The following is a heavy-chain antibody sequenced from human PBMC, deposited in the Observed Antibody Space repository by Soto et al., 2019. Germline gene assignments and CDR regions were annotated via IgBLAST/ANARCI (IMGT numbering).Heavy chain of an antibody. CDR3: AREGSGGYYGSGSYPDAFDI. V-gene: IGHV4-34*01. J-gene: IGHJ3*02. CDR1: GGSFSGYY. Sequence: SETLSLTCAVYGGSFSGYYWSWIRQPPGKGLEWIGEINHSGSTNYNPSLKSRVTISVDTSKNQFSLKLSSVTAADTAVYYCAREGSGGYYGSGSYPDAFDIWGQGTMVTVSS. D-gene: IGHD3-10*01. CDR2: INHSGST.